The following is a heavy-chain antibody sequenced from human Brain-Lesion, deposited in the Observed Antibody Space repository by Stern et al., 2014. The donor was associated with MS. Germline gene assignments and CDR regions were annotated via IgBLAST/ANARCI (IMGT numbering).Heavy chain of an antibody. V-gene: IGHV3-74*02. CDR1: GFTFSNYW. CDR3: ARGERWFDS. J-gene: IGHJ5*01. Sequence: EVQLLESGGGLVQPGGSLRLSCAASGFTFSNYWVHWVRQAPGKGLVWGSRVNNDGRRTSYADSVKGRFTMSRDNAKNTLYLQMNSLRVEDTAIYYCARGERWFDSWGQGTLVTVSS. D-gene: IGHD3-10*01. CDR2: VNNDGRRT.